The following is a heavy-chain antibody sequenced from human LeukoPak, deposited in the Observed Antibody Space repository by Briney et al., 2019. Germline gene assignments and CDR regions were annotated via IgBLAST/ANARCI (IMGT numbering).Heavy chain of an antibody. Sequence: PSETLSLTCTVSGGSISHYYWSWIRQPPGKGLEWIGYISYSGSTNYNPSLKSRVTISVDTSQNQFSLNLSSMTAADTAIYYCARLQRDSTGYWYFDLWGRGTLVTVSS. CDR2: ISYSGST. J-gene: IGHJ2*01. D-gene: IGHD3-22*01. CDR3: ARLQRDSTGYWYFDL. CDR1: GGSISHYY. V-gene: IGHV4-59*08.